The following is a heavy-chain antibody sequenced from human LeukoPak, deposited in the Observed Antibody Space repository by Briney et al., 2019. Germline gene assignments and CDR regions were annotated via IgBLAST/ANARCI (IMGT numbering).Heavy chain of an antibody. V-gene: IGHV3-7*02. CDR2: IKEDGSEE. CDR1: GFTFSKYW. Sequence: GGTLRLSCVASGFTFSKYWMTWGCHTPRQGLEWVANIKEDGSEEFYDDSVKGRFTISRDNAKNSVYLQMSSLRGEDTAVYYCASLWFGGLWGQGTQVTVSS. CDR3: ASLWFGGL. J-gene: IGHJ4*02. D-gene: IGHD3-10*01.